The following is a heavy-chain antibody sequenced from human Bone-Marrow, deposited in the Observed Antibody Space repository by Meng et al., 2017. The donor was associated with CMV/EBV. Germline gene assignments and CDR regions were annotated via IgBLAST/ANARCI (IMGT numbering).Heavy chain of an antibody. CDR2: IYSGGST. CDR3: ATSWGTFDN. V-gene: IGHV3-NL1*01. Sequence: GESLKISCVASGFTFSNFGMHWVRQAPGKGLEWVSVIYSGGSTYYADSVKGRFTISRDNAKNLLYLQLNSLRAEDTAVYYCATSWGTFDNWGQGTLVTVSS. J-gene: IGHJ4*02. D-gene: IGHD3-16*01. CDR1: GFTFSNFG.